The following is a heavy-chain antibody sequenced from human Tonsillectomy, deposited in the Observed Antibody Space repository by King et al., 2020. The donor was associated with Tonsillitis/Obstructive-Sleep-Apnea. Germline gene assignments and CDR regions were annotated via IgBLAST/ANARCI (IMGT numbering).Heavy chain of an antibody. V-gene: IGHV4-59*01. D-gene: IGHD3-16*01. Sequence: VQLQESGPGLVKPSETLSLTCTVSGGSISSYYWSWIRQPPGKGLEWIGYIYYSGSTNYNPSLKSRVTISVDTSKNQFSLKLSSVTAADTAVYYCARGGGHARDAFDIWGQGTMVTVSS. CDR1: GGSISSYY. CDR3: ARGGGHARDAFDI. J-gene: IGHJ3*02. CDR2: IYYSGST.